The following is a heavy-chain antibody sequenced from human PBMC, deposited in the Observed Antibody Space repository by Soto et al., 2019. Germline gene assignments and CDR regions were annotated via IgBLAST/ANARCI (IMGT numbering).Heavy chain of an antibody. J-gene: IGHJ4*02. CDR2: IIPIFGTA. V-gene: IGHV1-69*13. Sequence: ASVKVSCKASGGTFSSYAISWVRQAPGQGLEWMGGIIPIFGTANYAQKFQGRVTITADESTSTAYMELSSLRSEDTAVYYCARDTYYYDSSATNTTDYWGQGTLVTVSS. CDR3: ARDTYYYDSSATNTTDY. D-gene: IGHD3-22*01. CDR1: GGTFSSYA.